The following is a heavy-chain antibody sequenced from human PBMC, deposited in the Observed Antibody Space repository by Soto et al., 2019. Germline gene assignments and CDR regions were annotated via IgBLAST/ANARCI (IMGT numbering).Heavy chain of an antibody. CDR3: ARSVSFITPRPDY. J-gene: IGHJ4*02. CDR1: GYTFTDYY. Sequence: QVQLVQSGAEVKKPGASVKVSCKASGYTFTDYYLHWVRQAPGQGLECMGWINPNNGDTNYAQKFQGRVTMTRNTSISTAYMEVSRLSSDDTAVYYCARSVSFITPRPDYWGQGTLVTVSS. CDR2: INPNNGDT. D-gene: IGHD6-6*01. V-gene: IGHV1-2*02.